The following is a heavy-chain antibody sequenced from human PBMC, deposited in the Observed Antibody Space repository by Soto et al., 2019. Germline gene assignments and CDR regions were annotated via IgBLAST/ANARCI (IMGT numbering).Heavy chain of an antibody. V-gene: IGHV3-23*01. D-gene: IGHD3-3*01. J-gene: IGHJ3*02. CDR2: ISGSGGST. CDR1: GFTFSSYA. Sequence: GSLRLSCAASGFTFSSYAMSWVRQAPGKGLEWVSAISGSGGSTYYADSVKGRFTISRDNSKNTLYLKMNSLRAEDTAVYYCAKASDFWIPFDIWGQGTMVTVSS. CDR3: AKASDFWIPFDI.